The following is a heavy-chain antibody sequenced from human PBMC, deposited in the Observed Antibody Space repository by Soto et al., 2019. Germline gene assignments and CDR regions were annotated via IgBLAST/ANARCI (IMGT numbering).Heavy chain of an antibody. CDR2: ILPGDSYT. J-gene: IGHJ4*02. CDR3: ATLAGTGSYRDLYFDN. CDR1: GYNFASHW. V-gene: IGHV5-51*01. Sequence: GESLKISCKGSGYNFASHWIGWVRQMPGKGLEWMGIILPGDSYTTYSPSFQGQVTVSADQSISTVYLQWSSLKASDTAMYYCATLAGTGSYRDLYFDNWGQGTPVTISS. D-gene: IGHD1-26*01.